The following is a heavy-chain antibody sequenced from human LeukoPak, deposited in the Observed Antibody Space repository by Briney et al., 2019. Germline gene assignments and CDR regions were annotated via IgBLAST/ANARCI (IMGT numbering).Heavy chain of an antibody. CDR1: GGSISSYF. V-gene: IGHV4-59*01. CDR2: IYYSGST. CDR3: ARGAGNYYFYGMDV. J-gene: IGHJ6*02. Sequence: PSETLSPTCTVSGGSISSYFWSWIRQPPGKGLEWIGHIYYSGSTNYNPSLKSRVTVSVDTSKNQFSLKLSSVTAADTDVYYCARGAGNYYFYGMDVWGQGTTVTVSS.